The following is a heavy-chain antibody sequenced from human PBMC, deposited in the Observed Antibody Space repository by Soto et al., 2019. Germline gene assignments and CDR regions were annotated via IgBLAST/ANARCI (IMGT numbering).Heavy chain of an antibody. CDR1: GYTFTSYG. Sequence: ASVKVSCKASGYTFTSYGLSWARQAPGQGLEWMGWISAYNGNTNYAQKLQGRVTMTTDTSTSTAYMELRSLRSDDTAVYYCATDQRGYSGYDSYYGMDVWGQGTTVTVSS. V-gene: IGHV1-18*01. CDR2: ISAYNGNT. D-gene: IGHD5-12*01. CDR3: ATDQRGYSGYDSYYGMDV. J-gene: IGHJ6*02.